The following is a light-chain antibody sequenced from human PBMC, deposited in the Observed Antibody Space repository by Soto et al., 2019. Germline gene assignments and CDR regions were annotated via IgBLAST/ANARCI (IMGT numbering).Light chain of an antibody. Sequence: AIQLTQSPSSLSAPVGDRVTISCRASQAVRGALAWYQQKPGTAPKILIYDVSVLESGVPTRFSGSGSGTDFTLTITSLQPVDFATYYCQQFNSYPITFGQGTRLEIK. CDR3: QQFNSYPIT. CDR1: QAVRGA. CDR2: DVS. J-gene: IGKJ5*01. V-gene: IGKV1-13*02.